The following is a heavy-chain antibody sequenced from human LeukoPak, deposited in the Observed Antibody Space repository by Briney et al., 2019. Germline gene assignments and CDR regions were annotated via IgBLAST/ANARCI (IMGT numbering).Heavy chain of an antibody. CDR3: VKDKWIDY. D-gene: IGHD2-8*01. V-gene: IGHV3-64D*09. CDR1: GFTFSAYT. Sequence: PGGSLRLSRSVSGFTFSAYTMHWVRQAPGRGLQYVSSININGGKTYYADSVKGRFTISRDNSKNTLFLQMSSLRVEDTAVYYCVKDKWIDYWGQGVLVTVSS. J-gene: IGHJ4*02. CDR2: ININGGKT.